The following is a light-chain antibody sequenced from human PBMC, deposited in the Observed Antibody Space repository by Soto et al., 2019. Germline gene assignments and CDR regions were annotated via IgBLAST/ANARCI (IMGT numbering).Light chain of an antibody. CDR2: DAS. V-gene: IGKV1-13*02. CDR3: LQLNSYPFT. CDR1: QGISSA. J-gene: IGKJ5*01. Sequence: AIHLTQSPSSLSASVGDRVTITCRASQGISSALAWYQHKPGRPPRVLIYDASSLQSGVPSRFSGSESGTECTLTISSLQPEDSATYYCLQLNSYPFTFGQGTRLEIK.